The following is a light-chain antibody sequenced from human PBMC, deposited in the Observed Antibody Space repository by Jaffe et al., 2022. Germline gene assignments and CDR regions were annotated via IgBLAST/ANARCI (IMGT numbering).Light chain of an antibody. CDR2: DAS. V-gene: IGKV3-20*01. CDR1: QTVTSTY. J-gene: IGKJ4*01. Sequence: EIVLTQSPGTLSLSPGERATLTCRASQTVTSTYFSWYQQKPGQAPRLLIYDASTRATGIPDRFSGSGSGTDFTLTISRLEPEDFAVYYCQQYSSSPLTFGGGTKVEIK. CDR3: QQYSSSPLT.